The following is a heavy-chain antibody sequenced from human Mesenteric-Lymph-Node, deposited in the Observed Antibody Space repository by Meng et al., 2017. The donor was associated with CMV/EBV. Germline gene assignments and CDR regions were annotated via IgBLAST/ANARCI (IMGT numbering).Heavy chain of an antibody. J-gene: IGHJ4*02. CDR2: ISSSSSTI. CDR1: GFTFSSYS. D-gene: IGHD3-16*02. Sequence: GESLKISCAASGFTFSSYSMNWVRQAPGKGLEWVSYISSSSSTIYYADSVKGRFTISRDNAKNSLYLQMNSLRAEDTAVYYCARAHGRYDYWGQGTLVTVSS. V-gene: IGHV3-48*04. CDR3: ARAHGRYDY.